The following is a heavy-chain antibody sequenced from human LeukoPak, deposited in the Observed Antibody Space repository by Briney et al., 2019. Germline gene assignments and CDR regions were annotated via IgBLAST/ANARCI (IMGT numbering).Heavy chain of an antibody. J-gene: IGHJ4*02. CDR1: GYTFRSYG. V-gene: IGHV1-18*01. Sequence: ASVKVSCKASGYTFRSYGISWVRQAPGQGLEWMGWISPYSGSTNYPQKFQGRVTVTTDTSTSTAYMELRSLRSDDTAVYFCARALREYSSSWFSDSWGQGTLVTVSS. D-gene: IGHD6-13*01. CDR2: ISPYSGST. CDR3: ARALREYSSSWFSDS.